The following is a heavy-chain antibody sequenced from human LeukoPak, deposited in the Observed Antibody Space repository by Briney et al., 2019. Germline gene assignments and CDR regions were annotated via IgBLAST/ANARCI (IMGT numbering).Heavy chain of an antibody. CDR2: IYWDDDK. CDR3: AHTSQYSSSWSFDY. Sequence: SGPTLVKPTQNLTLTCTFSGFSLSISGVGVGWIRQPPGKALVWLALIYWDDDKRYSPSLKSRLTITKDTSKNQVVLTMTNMDPVDTATYYCAHTSQYSSSWSFDYWGQGTLVTVSS. V-gene: IGHV2-5*02. CDR1: GFSLSISGVG. J-gene: IGHJ4*02. D-gene: IGHD6-13*01.